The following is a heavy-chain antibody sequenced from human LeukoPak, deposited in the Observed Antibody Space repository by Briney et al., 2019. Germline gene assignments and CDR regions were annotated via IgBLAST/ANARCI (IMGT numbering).Heavy chain of an antibody. CDR2: IAAYNSKT. CDR1: GYNFARYG. J-gene: IGHJ4*02. CDR3: VRVGSVVATMSNY. D-gene: IGHD5-12*01. Sequence: ASVTVSCKTSGYNFARYGVTWVRQAPGRGLEWMGWIAAYNSKTDFAQKVQDRLVLTTDTSTSTAYMELRNLTSDDTAAYYCVRVGSVVATMSNYWGQGTLVLVSS. V-gene: IGHV1-18*04.